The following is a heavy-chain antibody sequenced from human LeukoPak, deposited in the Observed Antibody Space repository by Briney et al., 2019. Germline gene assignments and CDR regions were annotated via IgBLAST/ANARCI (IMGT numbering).Heavy chain of an antibody. CDR2: ISSSSGYI. V-gene: IGHV3-21*01. Sequence: GGSLRLSCAASGFTFSSYSVNWVRQAPGKGLEWVSSISSSSGYIYYADSVKGRFTISRDNAKNSLYLQMNSLRAEDTAVYYCASSATTVTTNWFDPWGQGTLVTVSS. CDR3: ASSATTVTTNWFDP. D-gene: IGHD4-17*01. J-gene: IGHJ5*02. CDR1: GFTFSSYS.